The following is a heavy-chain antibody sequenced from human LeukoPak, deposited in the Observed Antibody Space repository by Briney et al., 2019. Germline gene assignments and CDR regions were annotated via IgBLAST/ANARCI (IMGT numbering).Heavy chain of an antibody. V-gene: IGHV4-59*11. D-gene: IGHD3-22*01. Sequence: EALSLTCTVSGGSISSHYWSWIRQPPGKGLEWIGYIYYSGSTNYNPSLKSRVTISVDTSKNQFSLKLSSVTAADTAVYYCARDKSYYDSSGYYDYWGQGTLVTVSS. CDR1: GGSISSHY. J-gene: IGHJ4*02. CDR3: ARDKSYYDSSGYYDY. CDR2: IYYSGST.